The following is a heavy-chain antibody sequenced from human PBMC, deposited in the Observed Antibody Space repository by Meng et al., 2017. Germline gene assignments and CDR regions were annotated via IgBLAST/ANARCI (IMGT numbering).Heavy chain of an antibody. CDR3: ARAVTRYYFDY. J-gene: IGHJ4*02. CDR1: GFTVSSNY. V-gene: IGHV3-53*02. CDR2: IYSGGST. Sequence: VQLCETGGGLFQPGGSLSFSCAASGFTVSSNYMSWVRQAPGKGLEWVSVIYSGGSTYYADSVKGRFTIARDNSKNTLYLQMNSLRAEDTAVYYCARAVTRYYFDYWGQGTLVTVSS. D-gene: IGHD4-17*01.